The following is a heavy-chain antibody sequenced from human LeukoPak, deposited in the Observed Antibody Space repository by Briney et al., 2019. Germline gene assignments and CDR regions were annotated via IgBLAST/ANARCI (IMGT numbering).Heavy chain of an antibody. V-gene: IGHV3-53*01. CDR1: GFTASSNH. D-gene: IGHD2-21*02. CDR3: ARDREVVTARAQMDV. CDR2: IYNDGNT. Sequence: GGSLRLSCAVSGFTASSNHMSWVRQAPGKGLEWVSFIYNDGNTYYTDSVKGRFTISRDNSKNTVFLQMNSLRAEDTAMYYCARDREVVTARAQMDVWGKGTTVTVSS. J-gene: IGHJ6*04.